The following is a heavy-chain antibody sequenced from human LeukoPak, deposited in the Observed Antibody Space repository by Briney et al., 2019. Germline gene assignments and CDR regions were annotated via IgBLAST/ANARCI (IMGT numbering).Heavy chain of an antibody. CDR2: ITSSGRTI. CDR3: VREGAYCSGASCYFDY. V-gene: IGHV3-48*03. D-gene: IGHD2-15*01. Sequence: GGSLRLSCTPSGFTFGNYEMHWVRQAPGKGLEWVSYITSSGRTIYYANSVKGRFTISRDNAKNSLYLQMSSLRAEDTAVYYCVREGAYCSGASCYFDYWGQGTLVTVSS. CDR1: GFTFGNYE. J-gene: IGHJ4*02.